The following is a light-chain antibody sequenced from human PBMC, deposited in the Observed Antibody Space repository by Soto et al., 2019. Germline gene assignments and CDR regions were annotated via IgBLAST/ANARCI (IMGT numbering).Light chain of an antibody. CDR3: QHCMNLPRT. CDR1: QSLSSSP. CDR2: GDS. V-gene: IGKV3-11*01. Sequence: EIVLKQSAGALSLSPGERATLSCRASQSLSSSPVAWYQQKPGQAPSLLMYGDSERATGIPARFSGSGSETEFTLTISSLESEDFAVYYCQHCMNLPRTFGQGAILEI. J-gene: IGKJ5*01.